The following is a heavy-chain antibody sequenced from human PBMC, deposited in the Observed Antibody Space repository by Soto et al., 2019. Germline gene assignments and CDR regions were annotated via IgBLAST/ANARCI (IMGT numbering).Heavy chain of an antibody. CDR2: ISNRGDT. CDR3: AREPRYCRGGSCSITGDAYDI. D-gene: IGHD2-15*01. CDR1: GFIVSDTY. J-gene: IGHJ3*02. Sequence: EVLLVESGGGLVQPGGSLRLSCTASGFIVSDTYVNWVRQAPGKGLEWVSVISNRGDTHYADSVRGRFSLSRDISDNTLHLQMNILRVEDTAVYYCAREPRYCRGGSCSITGDAYDIWGQGTMVTVSS. V-gene: IGHV3-66*01.